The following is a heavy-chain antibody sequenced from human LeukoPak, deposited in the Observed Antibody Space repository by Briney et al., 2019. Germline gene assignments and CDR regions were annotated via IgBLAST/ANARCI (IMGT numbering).Heavy chain of an antibody. V-gene: IGHV1-69*13. CDR1: GGTFSSYA. J-gene: IGHJ4*02. CDR3: ATAHYGSGSYYILDY. D-gene: IGHD3-10*01. CDR2: IIPIFGTA. Sequence: ASVKVSCKASGGTFSSYAISWVRQAPGQGLEWMGRIIPIFGTANYAQKFQGRVTITPDESTSTAYMELSSLRSEDTAVYYCATAHYGSGSYYILDYWGQGTLVTVSS.